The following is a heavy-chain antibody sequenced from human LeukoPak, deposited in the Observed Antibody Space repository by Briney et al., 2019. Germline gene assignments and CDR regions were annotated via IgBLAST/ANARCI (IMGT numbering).Heavy chain of an antibody. D-gene: IGHD6-13*01. CDR1: GFTFDDYA. CDR3: ARASRPYSSSWYDYYGMDV. Sequence: AGGSLRLSCAASGFTFDDYAWHWVRQPPGKGRGWVAGISWKRGSIGYADSVKGRFTISRDNAKNSLYLQMNSLRAEDTALYYCARASRPYSSSWYDYYGMDVWGQGTTVTVSS. J-gene: IGHJ6*02. V-gene: IGHV3-9*01. CDR2: ISWKRGSI.